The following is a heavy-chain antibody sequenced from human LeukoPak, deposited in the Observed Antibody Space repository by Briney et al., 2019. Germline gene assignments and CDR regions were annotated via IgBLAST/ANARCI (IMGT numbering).Heavy chain of an antibody. V-gene: IGHV3-33*06. Sequence: GRSLRLSCVASGSNFRTYGMHWVRQAPGKGLEWVAVIWYDGSQKYYADSVRGRFTISRDYSKNTLYLQMDSLRAEDTAVYYCAKDRDVGYFDYWGQGTLVTVSS. CDR2: IWYDGSQK. CDR1: GSNFRTYG. J-gene: IGHJ4*02. CDR3: AKDRDVGYFDY.